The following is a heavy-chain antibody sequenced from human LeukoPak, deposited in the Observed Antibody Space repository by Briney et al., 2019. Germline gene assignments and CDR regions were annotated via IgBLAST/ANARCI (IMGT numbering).Heavy chain of an antibody. J-gene: IGHJ4*02. Sequence: KPSETLSLTCTVSGGSISSYYWSWIRQPPGKGLEWIANIYHTGSTNYNTSLSSRITISIDTAKNQFSLKLTSVTAADTAVYYCARRGRNSSGWQDYLWGQGTLVTVSS. D-gene: IGHD6-25*01. CDR1: GGSISSYY. V-gene: IGHV4-59*01. CDR3: ARRGRNSSGWQDYL. CDR2: IYHTGST.